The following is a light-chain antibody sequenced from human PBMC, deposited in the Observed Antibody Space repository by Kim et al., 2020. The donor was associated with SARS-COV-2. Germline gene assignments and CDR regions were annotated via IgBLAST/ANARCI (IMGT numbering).Light chain of an antibody. CDR1: SSDVGGFDY. V-gene: IGLV2-14*03. J-gene: IGLJ2*01. CDR2: NVN. CDR3: SSYTSTSTLVV. Sequence: QSITISCTGTSSDVGGFDYVSWYQQHPGKAPKLMIYNVNNRPSGVSNRFSGSKSGSTASLTISGLQAEDEADYYCSSYTSTSTLVVFGGGTQLTVL.